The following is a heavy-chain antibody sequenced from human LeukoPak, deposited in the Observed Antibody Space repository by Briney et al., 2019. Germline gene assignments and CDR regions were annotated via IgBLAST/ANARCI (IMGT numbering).Heavy chain of an antibody. D-gene: IGHD6-13*01. CDR3: ARVLDSSSCDY. CDR2: ISSTGTTI. J-gene: IGHJ4*02. CDR1: GLTFSDYY. Sequence: GGSLRLSCAASGLTFSDYYMSWIRQAPGKGLEWVSYISSTGTTIYYADSVKGRFTISRDNAKNSLYLQMNSLRAEDTAVYYCARVLDSSSCDYWGQGTLVTVSS. V-gene: IGHV3-11*01.